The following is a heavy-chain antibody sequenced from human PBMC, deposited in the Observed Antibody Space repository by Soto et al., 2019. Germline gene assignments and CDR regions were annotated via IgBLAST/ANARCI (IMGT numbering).Heavy chain of an antibody. V-gene: IGHV3-13*01. CDR3: ALGRWFGEPHLMYV. CDR1: GFTFSSYD. Sequence: GGALRLSCAASGFTFSSYDMHWVRQATGKGLEWVSAIGTAGDTYYPGSVKGRFTISRENAKNSLYLQMNSLRAEDTAVYYCALGRWFGEPHLMYVCGQGTTVTVSS. CDR2: IGTAGDT. D-gene: IGHD3-10*01. J-gene: IGHJ6*02.